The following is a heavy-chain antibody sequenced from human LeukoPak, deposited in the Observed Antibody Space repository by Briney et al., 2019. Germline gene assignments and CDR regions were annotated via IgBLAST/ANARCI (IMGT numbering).Heavy chain of an antibody. V-gene: IGHV1-8*01. Sequence: ASVKVSCKASGYTFTSYDINWVRQATGQGLEWMGWMNPNSGNTGYAQKFRGRVTMTRNTSISTAYMELSSLRSEDTAVYYCARDIVDSSGWYLFGTTYYFDYWGQGTLVTVSS. CDR3: ARDIVDSSGWYLFGTTYYFDY. D-gene: IGHD6-19*01. CDR1: GYTFTSYD. CDR2: MNPNSGNT. J-gene: IGHJ4*02.